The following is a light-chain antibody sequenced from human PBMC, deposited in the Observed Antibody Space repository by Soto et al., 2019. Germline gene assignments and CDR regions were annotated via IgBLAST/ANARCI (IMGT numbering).Light chain of an antibody. Sequence: QSALTQPHSASGSPGQSVTISCTGTSSDVGSYNYVSWYQQYPGKAPKLMSYEVTKRPSGVPDRFSGSKSGNTASLTVSGLQAEDEDDYYCTSYAGSNNHGFGTGTKLTVL. CDR1: SSDVGSYNY. J-gene: IGLJ1*01. V-gene: IGLV2-8*01. CDR2: EVT. CDR3: TSYAGSNNHG.